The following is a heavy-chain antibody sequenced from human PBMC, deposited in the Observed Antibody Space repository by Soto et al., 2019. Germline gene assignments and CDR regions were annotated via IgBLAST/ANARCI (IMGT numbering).Heavy chain of an antibody. CDR1: GFTFNTYD. J-gene: IGHJ5*02. D-gene: IGHD2-21*01. V-gene: IGHV3-21*01. Sequence: EVQLVESGGGLVKPGAFLRLSCAASGFTFNTYDMNWVRQAPGKGLEWVSSITASSAYIYYADSVRGRITISRDNAKNSLFLQMHSLRAEDTAVYYCVRSGTARLLRHSWFDTWGQGTLVTVSS. CDR2: ITASSAYI. CDR3: VRSGTARLLRHSWFDT.